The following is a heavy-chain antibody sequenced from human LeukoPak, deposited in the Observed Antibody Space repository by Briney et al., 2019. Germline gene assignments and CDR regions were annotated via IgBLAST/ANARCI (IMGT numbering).Heavy chain of an antibody. CDR2: IYTSGST. Sequence: SETLSLTCTVSGGSLSSYYWSWLRQPAGKGLEWIGRIYTSGSTNYNPSLKSRVTISVDKPKNQFSLKLSSVTAADTAVYYCARGSLRNYYYYMDVWGKGTTVTVSS. CDR3: ARGSLRNYYYYMDV. D-gene: IGHD3-16*01. V-gene: IGHV4-4*07. CDR1: GGSLSSYY. J-gene: IGHJ6*03.